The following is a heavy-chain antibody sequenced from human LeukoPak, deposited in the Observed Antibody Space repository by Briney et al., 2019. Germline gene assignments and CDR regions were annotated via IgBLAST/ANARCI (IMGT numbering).Heavy chain of an antibody. CDR1: DGTIRSYY. CDR2: IYYSESA. Sequence: SETLSLTCNVSDGTIRSYYWSWIRQPPGKGLEWIGYIYYSESANYNPSFKSRVTISVDTSKNQFSLKLSSVTSADTAVYYCARRGGSPLGAFDIWGQGTMVTVSS. V-gene: IGHV4-59*01. D-gene: IGHD1-26*01. CDR3: ARRGGSPLGAFDI. J-gene: IGHJ3*02.